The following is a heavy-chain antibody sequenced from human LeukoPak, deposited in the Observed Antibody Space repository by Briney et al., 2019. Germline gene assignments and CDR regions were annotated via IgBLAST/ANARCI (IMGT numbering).Heavy chain of an antibody. V-gene: IGHV3-33*01. D-gene: IGHD6-19*01. J-gene: IGHJ4*02. CDR2: IWYDGSNK. Sequence: GGSLRLSCAASGFTFSSYGMHWVRQAPGKGLEWVAVIWYDGSNKYYADSVKGRFTISRDNSKNTPYLQMNSLRAEDTAVYYCAGSIAVAGTIDYWSQGTLVTVSS. CDR1: GFTFSSYG. CDR3: AGSIAVAGTIDY.